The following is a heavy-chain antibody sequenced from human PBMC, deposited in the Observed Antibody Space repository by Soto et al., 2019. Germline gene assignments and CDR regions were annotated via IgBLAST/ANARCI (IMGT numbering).Heavy chain of an antibody. V-gene: IGHV4-59*06. CDR3: ARGVVPAAMFGYYYYGMDV. CDR1: GGSINSYY. J-gene: IGHJ6*02. Sequence: SETLSLTCTVSGGSINSYYWSWIRQPPGKGLEWIGYIYYSGSTYYNPSLKSRVTISVDTSKNQFSLKLSSVTAADTAVYYCARGVVPAAMFGYYYYGMDVWGQGTTVTVSS. CDR2: IYYSGST. D-gene: IGHD2-2*01.